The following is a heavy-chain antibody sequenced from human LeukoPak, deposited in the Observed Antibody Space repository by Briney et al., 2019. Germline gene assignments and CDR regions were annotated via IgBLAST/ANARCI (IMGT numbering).Heavy chain of an antibody. J-gene: IGHJ4*02. V-gene: IGHV4-34*01. CDR2: INHSGST. Sequence: SETPSLTCAVYGGSFSGYYWSWIRQPPGKGLEWIGEINHSGSTNYNPSLKSRVTISVDTSKNQFSLKLSSVTAADTAVYYCASHGATTPMDYWGQGTLVTVSS. CDR3: ASHGATTPMDY. D-gene: IGHD5-12*01. CDR1: GGSFSGYY.